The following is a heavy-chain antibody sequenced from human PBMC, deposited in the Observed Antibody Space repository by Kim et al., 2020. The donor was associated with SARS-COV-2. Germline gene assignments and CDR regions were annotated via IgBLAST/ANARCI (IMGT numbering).Heavy chain of an antibody. CDR3: ARVCITMVRGVTGFDY. Sequence: GGSLRLSCAASGFTVSSNYMSWVRQAPGKGLEWVSVIYSGGSTYYADSVKGRFTISRDNSKNTLYLQMNSLRAEDTAVYYCARVCITMVRGVTGFDYWGRGTLVTVSS. J-gene: IGHJ4*02. V-gene: IGHV3-66*01. D-gene: IGHD3-10*01. CDR2: IYSGGST. CDR1: GFTVSSNY.